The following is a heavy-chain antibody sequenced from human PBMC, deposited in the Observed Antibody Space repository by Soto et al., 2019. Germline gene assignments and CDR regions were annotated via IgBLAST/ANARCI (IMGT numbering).Heavy chain of an antibody. V-gene: IGHV3-30*18. Sequence: SLRLSCEASGFIFNDYGMHWVRQAPGKGLDWVAVISFDGNNKYYAQSVKGRFTISRDNSKNTLFLHMDSLRREDTAVYHCVKGDLDTAVVNSPDAFDFWGQGTRVTVSS. CDR3: VKGDLDTAVVNSPDAFDF. CDR2: ISFDGNNK. J-gene: IGHJ3*01. CDR1: GFIFNDYG. D-gene: IGHD5-18*01.